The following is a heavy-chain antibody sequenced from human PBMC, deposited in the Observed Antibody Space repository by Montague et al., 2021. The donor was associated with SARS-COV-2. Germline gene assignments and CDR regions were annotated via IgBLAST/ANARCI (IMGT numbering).Heavy chain of an antibody. D-gene: IGHD5-12*01. V-gene: IGHV4-39*01. CDR1: GGSISSSSYY. J-gene: IGHJ4*02. CDR2: FYYSAST. Sequence: SETLSLTCTVSGGSISSSSYYWGWIRQPPGKGLEWIGSFYYSASTYYNPSLKSRVTISVDTSKNQFSVKLSSVTAADTAVYYCARPGWGWLRLLRPFDYWGQGTLVTVSS. CDR3: ARPGWGWLRLLRPFDY.